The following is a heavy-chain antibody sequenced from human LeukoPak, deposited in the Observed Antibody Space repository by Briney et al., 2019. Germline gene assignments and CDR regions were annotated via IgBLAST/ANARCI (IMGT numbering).Heavy chain of an antibody. CDR2: IYYGGST. Sequence: SETLSPTCTVSGGSIRSYYWSWIRQPPGKGLEWIGYIYYGGSTSYNPSLKSRVTTSIDTSKNQFSLNLNSINAADTAVYYCARGLGGSYYFDHWGQGTLVTVSS. D-gene: IGHD1-26*01. V-gene: IGHV4-59*12. CDR3: ARGLGGSYYFDH. CDR1: GGSIRSYY. J-gene: IGHJ4*02.